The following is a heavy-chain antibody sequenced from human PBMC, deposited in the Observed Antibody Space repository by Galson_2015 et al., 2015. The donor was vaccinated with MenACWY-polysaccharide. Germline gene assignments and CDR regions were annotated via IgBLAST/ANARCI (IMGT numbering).Heavy chain of an antibody. CDR1: GYTFTSYA. Sequence: SVKVSCKASGYTFTSYAMNWVRQAPGQGLEWMGWINTNTGNPTYAQGFTGRFVFSLDTSVSTAYLQISSLKAEDTAVYYCARGPYDYVWGSYRQFDYWGQGTLVTVSS. CDR3: ARGPYDYVWGSYRQFDY. J-gene: IGHJ4*02. CDR2: INTNTGNP. D-gene: IGHD3-16*02. V-gene: IGHV7-4-1*02.